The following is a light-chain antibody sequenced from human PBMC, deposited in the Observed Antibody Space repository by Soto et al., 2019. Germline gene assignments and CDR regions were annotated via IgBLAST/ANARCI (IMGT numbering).Light chain of an antibody. CDR1: SSDVGGYNY. V-gene: IGLV2-14*03. J-gene: IGLJ2*01. Sequence: QSALTQPASVSGSPGQSITISCTGTSSDVGGYNYVSWYQHHPGKAPKLMIYDVSSRPSGVSDRFSGSKSGNTASLTISGLQAEDEAGYYCSSYSSSTTHVIFGGGTKVTVL. CDR3: SSYSSSTTHVI. CDR2: DVS.